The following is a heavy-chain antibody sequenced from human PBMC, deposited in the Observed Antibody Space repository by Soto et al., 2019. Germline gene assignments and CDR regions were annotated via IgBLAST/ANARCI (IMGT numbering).Heavy chain of an antibody. J-gene: IGHJ5*02. V-gene: IGHV3-23*01. Sequence: GGSLRLSCAASGFTFSSYAMSWVRQAPGKGLEWVSAISGSGGSTYYADSVKGRFTISRDNSKNTLYLQMNSLRAEDTAVYYGAKDRLVGSDPYPNGFDPWGQGTLVTVSS. D-gene: IGHD1-26*01. CDR1: GFTFSSYA. CDR2: ISGSGGST. CDR3: AKDRLVGSDPYPNGFDP.